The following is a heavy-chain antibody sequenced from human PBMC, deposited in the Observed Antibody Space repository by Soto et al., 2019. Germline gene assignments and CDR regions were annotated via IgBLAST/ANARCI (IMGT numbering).Heavy chain of an antibody. D-gene: IGHD3-10*01. CDR1: GYTFPSYG. CDR3: ARDTPYSYGSAHYYYYGMDV. Sequence: ASVKVSCKASGYTFPSYGISWVRQAPGQGLEWMGWISAYNGNTNYAQKLQGRVTMTTDTSTSTAYMELRSLRSDDTAVYYCARDTPYSYGSAHYYYYGMDVWGQGTTVTVSS. V-gene: IGHV1-18*01. CDR2: ISAYNGNT. J-gene: IGHJ6*02.